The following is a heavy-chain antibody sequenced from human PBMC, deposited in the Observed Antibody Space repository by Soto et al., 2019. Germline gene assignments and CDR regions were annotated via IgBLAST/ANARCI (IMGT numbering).Heavy chain of an antibody. CDR1: AGSFSGYY. CDR2: IYYSGST. J-gene: IGHJ6*02. D-gene: IGHD2-2*01. CDR3: AREEYQLLAGGNYYYYGMDV. V-gene: IGHV4-34*09. Sequence: PSETLSLTCAVSAGSFSGYYWSWIRQPPGKRLEWIGYIYYSGSTYYNPSLKSRVTISVDTSKNQFSLKLSSVTAADTAVYYCAREEYQLLAGGNYYYYGMDVWGQGTTVTVSS.